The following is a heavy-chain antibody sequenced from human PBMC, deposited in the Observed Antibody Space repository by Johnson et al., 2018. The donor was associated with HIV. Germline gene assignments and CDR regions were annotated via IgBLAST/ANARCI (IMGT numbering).Heavy chain of an antibody. CDR3: AKPGDSYCSGGSCYLDAFDI. V-gene: IGHV3-23*04. CDR2: ISGSGGST. Sequence: VQLVESGGGLVKPGGSLRLSCAASGFTFDDYGMSWVRQAPGKGLEWVSGISGSGGSTYYADSVKGRFTISSDNSKNTLYLQMNSLRAEDTAVYYCAKPGDSYCSGGSCYLDAFDIWGQGTMVTVSS. J-gene: IGHJ3*02. D-gene: IGHD2-15*01. CDR1: GFTFDDYG.